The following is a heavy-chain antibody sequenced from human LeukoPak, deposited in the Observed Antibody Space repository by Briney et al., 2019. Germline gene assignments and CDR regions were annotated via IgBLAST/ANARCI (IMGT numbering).Heavy chain of an antibody. J-gene: IGHJ5*02. CDR1: GGTFSSYA. V-gene: IGHV1-69*05. Sequence: ASVKVSCKASGGTFSSYAISWVRQAPGQGLEWMGGIIPIFGTTNYAQKFQGRVTITTDESTSTAYMELSSLRSEDTAVYYCARGLFGVVIESNWFDPWGQGTLVTVSS. CDR2: IIPIFGTT. D-gene: IGHD3-3*01. CDR3: ARGLFGVVIESNWFDP.